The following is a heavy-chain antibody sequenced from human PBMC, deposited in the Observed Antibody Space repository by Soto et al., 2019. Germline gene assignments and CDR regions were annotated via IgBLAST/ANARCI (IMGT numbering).Heavy chain of an antibody. CDR1: GGSFSGYY. V-gene: IGHV4-34*01. CDR2: INHSGST. CDR3: ARQFKGIAMSDY. D-gene: IGHD6-13*01. J-gene: IGHJ4*02. Sequence: QVQLQQWGAGLLKPSETLSLTCGVYGGSFSGYYWSWIRQPPGKGLEWIGEINHSGSTNYNNPSLKSRVPISVDTSKNQFSLKLLSVTAADTAVYYCARQFKGIAMSDYWGQGTLVTVSS.